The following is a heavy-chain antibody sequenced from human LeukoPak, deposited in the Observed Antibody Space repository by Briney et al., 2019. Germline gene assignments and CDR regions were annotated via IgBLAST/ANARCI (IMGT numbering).Heavy chain of an antibody. CDR2: INPNSGGT. CDR1: GYTFTGYY. J-gene: IGHJ3*02. V-gene: IGHV1-2*02. CDR3: ARVRTPPESITMIVVDAFDI. Sequence: GASVKVSCKASGYTFTGYYMHWVRQAPGQGLEWMGWINPNSGGTNYAQKFQGRVTMTRDTSISTAYMELSRLRSDDTAVYYCARVRTPPESITMIVVDAFDIWGQGTMVTVSS. D-gene: IGHD3-22*01.